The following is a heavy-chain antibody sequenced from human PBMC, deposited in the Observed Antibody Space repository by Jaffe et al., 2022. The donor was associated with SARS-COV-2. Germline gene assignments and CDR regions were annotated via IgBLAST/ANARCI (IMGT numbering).Heavy chain of an antibody. V-gene: IGHV3-15*01. CDR1: GFTFSNAW. D-gene: IGHD1-26*01. Sequence: EVQLVESGGGLVKPGGSLRLSCAASGFTFSNAWMSWVRQAPGKGLEWVGRIKSKTDGGTTDYAAPVKGRFTISRDDSKNTLYLQMNSLKTEDTAVYYCTTLVGATTWYDYWGQGTLVTVSS. CDR3: TTLVGATTWYDY. J-gene: IGHJ4*02. CDR2: IKSKTDGGTT.